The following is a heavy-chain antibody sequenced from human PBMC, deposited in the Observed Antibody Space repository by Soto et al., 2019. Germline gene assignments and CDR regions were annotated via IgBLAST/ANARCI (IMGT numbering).Heavy chain of an antibody. J-gene: IGHJ6*02. CDR1: GGTFSSYA. D-gene: IGHD3-10*01. CDR2: IIPIFGTA. CDR3: ASQTTMVRGVIPYYYYGMDV. Sequence: QVQLVQSGAEVKKPGSSVKVSCKASGGTFSSYAISWVRQAPGQGLEWMGGIIPIFGTANYAQKFQGRVTITADESTSTAYMELSSLRSEDTAVYYCASQTTMVRGVIPYYYYGMDVWGQGTTVTVSS. V-gene: IGHV1-69*01.